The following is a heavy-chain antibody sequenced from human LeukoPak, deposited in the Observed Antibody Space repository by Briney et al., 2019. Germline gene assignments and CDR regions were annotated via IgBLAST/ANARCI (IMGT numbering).Heavy chain of an antibody. V-gene: IGHV3-30*18. D-gene: IGHD3-16*01. CDR1: GFTFSDYG. Sequence: GGSLRLSCAASGFTFSDYGMHWVRQAPGKGLEWVAVISFDEINKYYADSVKGRLTISRDNPKNTLYLQMNSLRAEDTAVYYCAKASRGPFDYWGQGTLVTVSS. J-gene: IGHJ4*02. CDR3: AKASRGPFDY. CDR2: ISFDEINK.